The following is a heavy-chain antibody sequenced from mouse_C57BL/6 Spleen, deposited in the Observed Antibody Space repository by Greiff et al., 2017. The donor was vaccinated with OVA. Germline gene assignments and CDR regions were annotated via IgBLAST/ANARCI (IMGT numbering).Heavy chain of an antibody. CDR1: GYTFTDYY. CDR3: ARDILRGDYDY. Sequence: VQLQQSGPELVKPGASVKISCKASGYTFTDYYMNWVKQSHGKSLEWIGDINPNNGGTSYNQKFKGKATLTVDKSSSTAYMELRSLTSEDSAVDYCARDILRGDYDYWGQGTTLTVSS. D-gene: IGHD3-2*02. V-gene: IGHV1-26*01. CDR2: INPNNGGT. J-gene: IGHJ2*01.